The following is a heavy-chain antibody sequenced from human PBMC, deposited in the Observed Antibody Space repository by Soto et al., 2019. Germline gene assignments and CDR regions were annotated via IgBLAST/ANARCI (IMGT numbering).Heavy chain of an antibody. CDR3: ARDTPSQQLGEGALDI. CDR2: ISYDGSNK. V-gene: IGHV3-30-3*01. CDR1: GFTFSSYA. D-gene: IGHD6-13*01. Sequence: GGSLRLSCAASGFTFSSYAMHWVRQAPGKGLEWVAVISYDGSNKYYADSVKGRFTISRDNSKNTLYLQMNSLRAEDTAVYYCARDTPSQQLGEGALDIWGQGTMVTVSS. J-gene: IGHJ3*02.